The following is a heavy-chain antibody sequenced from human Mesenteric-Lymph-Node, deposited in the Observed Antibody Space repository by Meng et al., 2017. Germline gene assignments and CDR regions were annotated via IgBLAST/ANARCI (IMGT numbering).Heavy chain of an antibody. V-gene: IGHV3-20*04. D-gene: IGHD2-15*01. CDR3: ARDCS. J-gene: IGHJ4*02. CDR1: GFTFDDYA. CDR2: INWNGGKI. Sequence: GESLKISCAASGFTFDDYAMTWVRQAPGKGLEWVSGINWNGGKIDYVDSVKGRFTISRDNSKNTLYLQMNSLRAEDTAVYYCARDCSWGQGTLVTFSS.